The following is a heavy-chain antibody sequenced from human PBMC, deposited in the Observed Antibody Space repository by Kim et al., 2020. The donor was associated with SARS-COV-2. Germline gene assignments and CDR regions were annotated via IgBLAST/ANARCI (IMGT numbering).Heavy chain of an antibody. Sequence: GGSLRLSCAASGFTFSSYWMSWVRQAPGKGLEWVANIKQDGSEKYYVDSVKGRFTISRDNAKNSLYLQMNSLRAEDTAVYYCARPRRYCSGGSCYTTNYFDYWGQGTLVTVSS. CDR3: ARPRRYCSGGSCYTTNYFDY. D-gene: IGHD2-15*01. CDR2: IKQDGSEK. J-gene: IGHJ4*02. V-gene: IGHV3-7*01. CDR1: GFTFSSYW.